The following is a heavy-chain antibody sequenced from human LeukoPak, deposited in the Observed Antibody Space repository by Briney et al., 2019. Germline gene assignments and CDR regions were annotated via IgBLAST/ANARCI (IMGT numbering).Heavy chain of an antibody. CDR2: MNPNSGNT. V-gene: IGHV1-8*01. D-gene: IGHD2-15*01. CDR1: GYTFTSYD. Sequence: ASVKVSCKASGYTFTSYDISWVRQATGQGLEWMGWMNPNSGNTGYAQKSQGRVTMTRNTSISTAYMELSSLRSEDTAVYYCARDYCSGGSCYGRYPKYSWFDPWGQGTLVTVSS. CDR3: ARDYCSGGSCYGRYPKYSWFDP. J-gene: IGHJ5*02.